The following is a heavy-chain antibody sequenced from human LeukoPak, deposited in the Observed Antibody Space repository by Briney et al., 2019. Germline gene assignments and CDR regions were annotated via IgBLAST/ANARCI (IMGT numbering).Heavy chain of an antibody. D-gene: IGHD6-13*01. CDR1: GFSFTNYA. CDR3: ARDPSSSWYGDYFDY. J-gene: IGHJ4*02. Sequence: GGSLRLSCTASGFSFTNYALHWVRQAPGKRLEWVAITSYDGSNTYYADSVKGRFTISRDTSKNTLYLQMNSLRAEDTAVYYCARDPSSSWYGDYFDYWGQGTLVTVSS. CDR2: TSYDGSNT. V-gene: IGHV3-30*04.